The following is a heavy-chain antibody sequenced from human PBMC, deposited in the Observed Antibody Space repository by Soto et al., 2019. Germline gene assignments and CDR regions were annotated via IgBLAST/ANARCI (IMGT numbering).Heavy chain of an antibody. J-gene: IGHJ5*02. CDR2: ISAYNGNT. CDR1: GYTFTSYG. CDR3: ARGDPPSVT. Sequence: QVQLVQSGAEGKKPGASVKVSCKASGYTFTSYGISWVRQAPGQGLEWMRWISAYNGNTNYAQKLQGRVNMTTDTATSRASMELGSLSSDDTAGYFCARGDPPSVTWGQGTLGTVSS. V-gene: IGHV1-18*01. D-gene: IGHD2-2*01.